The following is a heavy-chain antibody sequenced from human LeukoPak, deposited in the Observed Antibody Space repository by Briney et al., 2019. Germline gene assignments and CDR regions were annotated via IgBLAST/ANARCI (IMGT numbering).Heavy chain of an antibody. Sequence: PSETLSLTCNVSGGSISDYYWNWIRQPAGKGLEWIGRIYRSGSTNYNPPLKSRITMSIDTSRNQFSLHLSSVTAADTAVYFCASERDRRGSLYGLKRLDYWGQGTRVTVSS. CDR3: ASERDRRGSLYGLKRLDY. V-gene: IGHV4-4*07. D-gene: IGHD3-10*01. J-gene: IGHJ4*02. CDR1: GGSISDYY. CDR2: IYRSGST.